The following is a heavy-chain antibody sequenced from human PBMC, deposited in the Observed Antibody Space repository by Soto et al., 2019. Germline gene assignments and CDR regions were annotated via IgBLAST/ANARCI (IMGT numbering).Heavy chain of an antibody. CDR3: AKGGRQWLVTSDFNY. Sequence: VQLVESGGGVVQPGRSLRLSCAASGFTFIDYAIHWVRQAPGKGREWVAVVSHDGRNTHYANSVKGRFTISRDSSKNTVSLEMTSLRAEDTAVYYCAKGGRQWLVTSDFNYWGQGALVTVSS. J-gene: IGHJ4*02. CDR2: VSHDGRNT. V-gene: IGHV3-30*18. CDR1: GFTFIDYA. D-gene: IGHD6-19*01.